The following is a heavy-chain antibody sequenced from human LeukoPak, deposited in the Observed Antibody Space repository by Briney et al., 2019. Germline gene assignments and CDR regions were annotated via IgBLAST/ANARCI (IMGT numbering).Heavy chain of an antibody. Sequence: SSETLSLTCTVSGGSISSSSYYWGWIRQPPGKGLEWIGSIYYTRSTYYNPSLKSRVTISVDTSKNQFSLKLTSVIAADTAVYYCARGVTMIVVVIHDWYFDLWGRGTLVTVSS. CDR3: ARGVTMIVVVIHDWYFDL. D-gene: IGHD3-22*01. J-gene: IGHJ2*01. CDR1: GGSISSSSYY. V-gene: IGHV4-39*01. CDR2: IYYTRST.